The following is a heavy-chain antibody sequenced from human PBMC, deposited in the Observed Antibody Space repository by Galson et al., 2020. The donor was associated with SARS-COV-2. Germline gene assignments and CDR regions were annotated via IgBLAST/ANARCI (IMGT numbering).Heavy chain of an antibody. CDR2: IYPGDSDT. V-gene: IGHV5-51*01. Sequence: GESLKISCKGSGYSFTSYWLAWVRQMPGKGLEWMGIIYPGDSDTRYSTSFQGQVTISADKSISTAYLQWSSLKASDTAIYYCARRNAGLEPNYYVAYGGQGTLVAVS. D-gene: IGHD1-1*01. J-gene: IGHJ4*02. CDR1: GYSFTSYW. CDR3: ARRNAGLEPNYYVAY.